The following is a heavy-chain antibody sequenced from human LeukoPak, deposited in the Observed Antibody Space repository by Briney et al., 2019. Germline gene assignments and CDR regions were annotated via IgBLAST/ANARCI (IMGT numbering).Heavy chain of an antibody. V-gene: IGHV3-64*01. CDR3: AVSRIVGAVDVFDM. J-gene: IGHJ3*02. D-gene: IGHD1-26*01. CDR2: ISGNGGNT. CDR1: GFTFSSYT. Sequence: PGGSLRLSCAASGFTFSSYTIHWVRQAPGKGLEYVSAISGNGGNTYYANSVKGRFTISRDNSKSTLYLQMNSLRDEDTAVYFCAVSRIVGAVDVFDMWGQGTMVTVSS.